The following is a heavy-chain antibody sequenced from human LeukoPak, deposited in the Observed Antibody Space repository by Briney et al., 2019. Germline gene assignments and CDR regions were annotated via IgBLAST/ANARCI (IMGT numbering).Heavy chain of an antibody. CDR3: AREGKGGSGSYYKTPLHFDY. Sequence: GGSLRLSCAASGFTFSSYSMNWVRQAPGKGLEWVSYISSSSSTIYYADSVKGRFTISRDNAKNSLYLQMNSLRAEDTAVYYCAREGKGGSGSYYKTPLHFDYWGQGTLVTVSS. CDR2: ISSSSSTI. V-gene: IGHV3-48*04. D-gene: IGHD3-10*01. J-gene: IGHJ4*02. CDR1: GFTFSSYS.